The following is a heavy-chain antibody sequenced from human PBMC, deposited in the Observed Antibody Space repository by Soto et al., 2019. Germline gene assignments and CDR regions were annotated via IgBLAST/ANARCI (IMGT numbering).Heavy chain of an antibody. CDR2: TYYSGAT. V-gene: IGHV4-39*07. D-gene: IGHD5-18*01. J-gene: IGHJ4*02. Sequence: SETLSLTCNVSGGSIDRSNYYWDWLRQPPGKGLEWIETTYYSGATNYNPSLKSRVTISVDTSKNQLSLKLSSVTAADTAVYYCARRYGYSFDYWGQGTLVTVSS. CDR1: GGSIDRSNYY. CDR3: ARRYGYSFDY.